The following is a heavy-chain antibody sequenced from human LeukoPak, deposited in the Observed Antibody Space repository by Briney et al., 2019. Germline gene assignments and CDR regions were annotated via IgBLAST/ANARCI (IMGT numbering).Heavy chain of an antibody. V-gene: IGHV4-61*08. J-gene: IGHJ4*02. CDR3: ARRTVTNGWFRIDY. CDR2: IYYNGAT. CDR1: GGSISSGGYS. Sequence: SETLSLTCAVSGGSISSGGYSWSWIRQPPGKRLEWIGYIYYNGATDYNPSLKNRVTISVDTSKNEFSLKLSSVTAADTALYYCARRTVTNGWFRIDYWGQGSLVTVSS. D-gene: IGHD6-19*01.